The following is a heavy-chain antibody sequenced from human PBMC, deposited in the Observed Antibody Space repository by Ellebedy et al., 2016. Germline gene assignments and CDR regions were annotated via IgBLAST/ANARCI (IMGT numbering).Heavy chain of an antibody. CDR1: GGSFSGYY. CDR2: INHSGST. D-gene: IGHD3-10*01. V-gene: IGHV4-34*01. J-gene: IGHJ4*02. Sequence: SETLSLXXAVYGGSFSGYYWSWIRQPPGKGLEWIGEINHSGSTNYNPFLKSRVTISVDTSKNQFSLKLSSVTAADTAVYYCARGGRPYGSGRSFDYWGQGTLVTVSS. CDR3: ARGGRPYGSGRSFDY.